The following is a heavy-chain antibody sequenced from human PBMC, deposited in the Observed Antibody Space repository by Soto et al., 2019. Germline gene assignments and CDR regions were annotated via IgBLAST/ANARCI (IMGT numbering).Heavy chain of an antibody. CDR2: ISYDGSNK. V-gene: IGHV3-30-3*01. CDR3: AREAVAGTYDY. Sequence: SLGDSWAASGFTFSSYSMDRVRQAPGKGLEWVAVISYDGSNKYYADSVKGRFTISRDNSKNTLYLQMNSLRAEDTAVYYCAREAVAGTYDYWGQGTLVTVSS. CDR1: GFTFSSYS. D-gene: IGHD6-19*01. J-gene: IGHJ4*02.